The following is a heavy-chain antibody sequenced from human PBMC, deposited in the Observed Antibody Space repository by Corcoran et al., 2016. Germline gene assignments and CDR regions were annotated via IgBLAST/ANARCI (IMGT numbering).Heavy chain of an antibody. CDR2: IYTGGST. V-gene: IGHV3-53*01. D-gene: IGHD1-26*01. J-gene: IGHJ6*02. CDR3: ARGYRESRYYGMDV. Sequence: EVQLVESGGGLIQPGGSLRLSCAASGFTVSNNYMTWVRQAPGKGLECVSIIYTGGSTYYADSLKGRFTISRDNSKNTLYLQMDSLRAEDTAVYYCARGYRESRYYGMDVWGQGTTVIVSS. CDR1: GFTVSNNY.